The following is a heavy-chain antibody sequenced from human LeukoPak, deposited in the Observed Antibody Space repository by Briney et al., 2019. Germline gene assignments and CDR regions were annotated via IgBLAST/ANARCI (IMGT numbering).Heavy chain of an antibody. CDR3: ARDGSGRWYFDY. CDR1: GFTFSSYG. D-gene: IGHD3-10*01. V-gene: IGHV3-33*01. Sequence: GESLRLSCAASGFTFSSYGMHWVRQAPGKGLEWVAVIWYDGSNKYYADSVKGRFTISRDNSKNTLYLQMSSLRAEDTAVYYCARDGSGRWYFDYWGQGTLVTVSS. J-gene: IGHJ4*02. CDR2: IWYDGSNK.